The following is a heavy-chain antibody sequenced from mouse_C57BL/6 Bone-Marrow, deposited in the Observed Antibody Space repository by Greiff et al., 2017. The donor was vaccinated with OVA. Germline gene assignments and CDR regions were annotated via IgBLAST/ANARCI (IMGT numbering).Heavy chain of an antibody. CDR3: ARNGGNYPWFAY. V-gene: IGHV2-2*01. CDR1: GFSLTSYG. D-gene: IGHD2-1*01. J-gene: IGHJ3*01. Sequence: QVQLQQSGPGLVQPSQSLSITCTVSGFSLTSYGVHWVRQSPGKGLEWLGVICSGGSTDYNAAFISRLSISKDNSKSQVFFKMNSLQADDTAIYYCARNGGNYPWFAYWGQGTLVTVSA. CDR2: ICSGGST.